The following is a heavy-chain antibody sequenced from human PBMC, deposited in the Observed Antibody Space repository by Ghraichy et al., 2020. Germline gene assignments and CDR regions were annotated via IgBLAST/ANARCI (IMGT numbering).Heavy chain of an antibody. J-gene: IGHJ3*02. CDR1: GFSVSNNY. D-gene: IGHD2-21*01. Sequence: GGSLRLSCAASGFSVSNNYMSWVRQAPGKGLEWVSFIYSGGSTHYADSVKGRFTISNDNSKNTLYLQMNNLRVEDTAVYYCSTVMDCGGNGWGYDGFDIWGRGTMVTVAS. CDR2: IYSGGST. CDR3: STVMDCGGNGWGYDGFDI. V-gene: IGHV3-53*01.